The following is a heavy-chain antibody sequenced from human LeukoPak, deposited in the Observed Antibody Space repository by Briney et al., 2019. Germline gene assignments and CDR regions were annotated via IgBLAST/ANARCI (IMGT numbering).Heavy chain of an antibody. D-gene: IGHD6-19*01. V-gene: IGHV4-61*02. CDR1: GGSISSGSYY. CDR3: ARDAYRSDWYDAFDI. J-gene: IGHJ3*02. CDR2: IYTSGNI. Sequence: SQTLSLTCTVSGGSISSGSYYWTWIRQPAGKGLEWIGRIYTSGNINYNPSLKSRVTISVDTSKNQFSLKLSSVTAADTAVYYCARDAYRSDWYDAFDIWGQGTLVTVSS.